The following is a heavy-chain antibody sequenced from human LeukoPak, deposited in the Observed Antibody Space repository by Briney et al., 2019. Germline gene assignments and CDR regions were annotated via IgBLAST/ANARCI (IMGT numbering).Heavy chain of an antibody. CDR3: ARPRAYGAYDVSDI. V-gene: IGHV4-59*01. CDR2: MYYNSGST. Sequence: SETLSLTYSVSGGSISTYYWSGIRQPPGKGPEWIGYMYYNSGSTNYNPSLKSRVIISGDTSKNQFSLRISSVTAADTAIYYCARPRAYGAYDVSDIWGQGTMVTVSS. J-gene: IGHJ3*02. D-gene: IGHD4-17*01. CDR1: GGSISTYY.